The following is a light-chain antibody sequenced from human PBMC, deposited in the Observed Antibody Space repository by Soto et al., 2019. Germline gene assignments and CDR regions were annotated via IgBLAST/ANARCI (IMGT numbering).Light chain of an antibody. CDR1: SSNSWNNY. V-gene: IGLV1-51*01. CDR3: GTWDSSLSAVV. Sequence: QSVLTQPPSVSAAPGQKVTISCSVSSSNSWNNYVSWYQQLPGTAPKLLIYDNNKRPSGIPDRFTGSKSGTSATLGITGLQTGDEDDYYCGTWDSSLSAVVFGGVTKLTVL. J-gene: IGLJ2*01. CDR2: DNN.